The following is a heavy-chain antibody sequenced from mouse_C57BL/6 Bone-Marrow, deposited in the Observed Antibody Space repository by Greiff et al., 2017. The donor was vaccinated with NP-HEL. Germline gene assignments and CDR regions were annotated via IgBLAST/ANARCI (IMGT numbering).Heavy chain of an antibody. V-gene: IGHV5-6*02. CDR3: ARRIYYYGSSYDYAMDY. D-gene: IGHD1-1*01. Sequence: DVQLVESGGDLVKPGGSLKLSCAASGFTFSSYGMSWVRQTPDKRLEWVATISSGGSYTYYPDSVKGRFTISRDNAKNTLYLQMSSLKSEDTAMYYCARRIYYYGSSYDYAMDYWGQGTSVTVSS. CDR1: GFTFSSYG. J-gene: IGHJ4*01. CDR2: ISSGGSYT.